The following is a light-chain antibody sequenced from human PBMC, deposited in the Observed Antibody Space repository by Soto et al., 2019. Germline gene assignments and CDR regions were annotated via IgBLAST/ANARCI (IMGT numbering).Light chain of an antibody. CDR3: QQYHTWPPST. CDR1: QSVGTR. V-gene: IGKV3-15*01. CDR2: ETS. Sequence: DIVMTQSPDTVSVSAGEGAALSCRASQSVGTRVAWYQQKFGQPPRLLIYETSTRANGSSTRFRGSGSGTDFTLYISSLQPGDVGIYSCQQYHTWPPSTFGQGTRLEIK. J-gene: IGKJ5*01.